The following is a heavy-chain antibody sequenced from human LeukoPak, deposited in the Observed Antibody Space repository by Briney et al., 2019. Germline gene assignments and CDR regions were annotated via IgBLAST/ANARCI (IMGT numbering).Heavy chain of an antibody. D-gene: IGHD5-24*01. CDR1: GNTFTSYY. Sequence: ASVKVSCKASGNTFTSYYMHWVRQAPGQGLEWMGIINPSGGSTSYAQKFQGRVTMTRDMSTSTVYMELSSLRSEDTAVYYCARERDGYNFDYWGQGTLVTVSS. V-gene: IGHV1-46*01. J-gene: IGHJ4*02. CDR2: INPSGGST. CDR3: ARERDGYNFDY.